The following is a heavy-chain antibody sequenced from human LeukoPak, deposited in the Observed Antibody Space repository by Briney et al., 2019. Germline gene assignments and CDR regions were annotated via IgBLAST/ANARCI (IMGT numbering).Heavy chain of an antibody. D-gene: IGHD6-13*01. CDR3: AKGRSGIAAAGLNY. Sequence: GGSLRLSCAASGFTFSSYAMSWVRQAPGKGLEGGSVISGSSDITYYADSVKGRFTIPRDNSKNTLYLQMNSLRAEDTAVYYCAKGRSGIAAAGLNYWGQGTLVTVSS. J-gene: IGHJ4*02. CDR2: ISGSSDIT. V-gene: IGHV3-23*01. CDR1: GFTFSSYA.